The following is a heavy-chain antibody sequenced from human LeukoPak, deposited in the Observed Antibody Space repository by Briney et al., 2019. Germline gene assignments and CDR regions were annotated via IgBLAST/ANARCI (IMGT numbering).Heavy chain of an antibody. J-gene: IGHJ4*02. Sequence: GESLKISCKGSGYSFTSYWIGWVRQMPGKGLEWMGLIYPGDSDTRYSPSFQGQVAISADKSISTAYLQWSSLKASGTVMYYCARRVDFYNFFEFWGQGSPVTVSS. D-gene: IGHD3-3*01. CDR2: IYPGDSDT. CDR3: ARRVDFYNFFEF. CDR1: GYSFTSYW. V-gene: IGHV5-51*01.